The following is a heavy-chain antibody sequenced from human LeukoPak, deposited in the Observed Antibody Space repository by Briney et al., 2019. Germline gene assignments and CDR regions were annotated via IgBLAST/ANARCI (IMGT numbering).Heavy chain of an antibody. CDR3: AKLVAVAGTDDY. D-gene: IGHD6-19*01. CDR1: GFTFSSHA. V-gene: IGHV3-23*01. Sequence: AGGSLRLSCAASGFTFSSHAMSWVRQAPGKGLEWVSSISGSGGDTFYADSVRGRFTISRDNSKNTLYLQMNSLRAEDAALYSCAKLVAVAGTDDYCGQGTLVTVSS. CDR2: ISGSGGDT. J-gene: IGHJ4*02.